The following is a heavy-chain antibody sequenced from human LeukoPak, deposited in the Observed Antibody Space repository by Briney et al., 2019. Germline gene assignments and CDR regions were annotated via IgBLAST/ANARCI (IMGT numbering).Heavy chain of an antibody. CDR2: IYYSGST. J-gene: IGHJ5*02. CDR1: GGSISSGDYY. D-gene: IGHD3-22*01. V-gene: IGHV4-30-4*08. CDR3: ARTYYYDSSGSIRFDP. Sequence: SETLSLTCTVSGGSISSGDYYWSWIRQPPGKGLEWIGYIYYSGSTYYNPSLKSRVTISVDTSKNQFSLKLSSVTAADTAVYYCARTYYYDSSGSIRFDPWGQGTLVTVSS.